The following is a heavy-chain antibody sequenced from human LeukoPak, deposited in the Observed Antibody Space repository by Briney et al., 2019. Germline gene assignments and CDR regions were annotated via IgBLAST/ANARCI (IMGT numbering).Heavy chain of an antibody. CDR2: MRYDGSNK. J-gene: IGHJ3*02. CDR3: GSRTGAI. D-gene: IGHD7-27*01. V-gene: IGHV3-30*02. Sequence: PGGSLRLSCAASGFTLSSYGMHWVRQAPGKGLEWVAFMRYDGSNKYYADSVKGRFTISRDNPKNTLYLQMNSLRVEDTAVYYCGSRTGAIWGQGTMVPVSS. CDR1: GFTLSSYG.